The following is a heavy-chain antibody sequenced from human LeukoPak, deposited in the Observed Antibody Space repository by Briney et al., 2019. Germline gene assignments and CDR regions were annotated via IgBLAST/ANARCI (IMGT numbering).Heavy chain of an antibody. CDR3: ARAGIPGYCTNVTCSNWLDP. V-gene: IGHV1-69*06. D-gene: IGHD2-8*01. J-gene: IGHJ5*02. Sequence: RASVKVSCKTSGDTFTTYAIIWVRQAPGQGLEWMGGIIPMFGTPNYAQRLQGRVTITAGKSTKTAYMELSSLRSEDTAVYYCARAGIPGYCTNVTCSNWLDPWGQGTLVTVSS. CDR2: IIPMFGTP. CDR1: GDTFTTYA.